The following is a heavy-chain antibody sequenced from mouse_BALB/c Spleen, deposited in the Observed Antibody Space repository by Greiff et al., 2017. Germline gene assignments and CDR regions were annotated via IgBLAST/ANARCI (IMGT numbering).Heavy chain of an antibody. D-gene: IGHD2-14*01. J-gene: IGHJ4*01. CDR3: ARGEYRYDYAMDY. Sequence: DVKLQESGPGLVKPSQSLSLTCSVTGYSITSGYYWNWIRQFPGNKLEWMGYISYDGSNNYNPSLKNRISITRDTSKNQFFLKLNSVTTEDTATYYCARGEYRYDYAMDYWGQGTSVTVSS. V-gene: IGHV3-6*02. CDR2: ISYDGSN. CDR1: GYSITSGYY.